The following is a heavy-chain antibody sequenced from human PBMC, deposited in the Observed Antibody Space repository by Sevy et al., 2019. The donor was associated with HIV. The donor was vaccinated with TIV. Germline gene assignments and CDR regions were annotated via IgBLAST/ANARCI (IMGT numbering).Heavy chain of an antibody. V-gene: IGHV3-11*01. D-gene: IGHD3-22*01. J-gene: IGHJ4*02. CDR1: GFTGFTFGDLY. CDR2: ISSSGSSM. Sequence: GGSLRLSCAASGFTGFTFGDLYMSWIRQAPGKGLEWVTYISSSGSSMYYADSVKGRFTISRDNAKNSLYLQMNSLRAEDTAFYYCATDIYDSSGLDYWGQGTLVTVSS. CDR3: ATDIYDSSGLDY.